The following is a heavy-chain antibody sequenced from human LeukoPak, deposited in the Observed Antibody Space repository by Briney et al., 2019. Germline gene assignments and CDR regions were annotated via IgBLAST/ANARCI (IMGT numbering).Heavy chain of an antibody. CDR2: IYYSGST. CDR3: ARHSESVTTGYCFDY. V-gene: IGHV4-39*01. CDR1: GGSISSSSYY. D-gene: IGHD4-17*01. Sequence: PSETLSLTCTVSGGSISSSSYYWGWIRQPPGKGLEWIGSIYYSGSTYYNPSLKSRVTISVDTSKNQFSLRLSSVTAADTAVYYCARHSESVTTGYCFDYWGQGTLVTVSS. J-gene: IGHJ4*02.